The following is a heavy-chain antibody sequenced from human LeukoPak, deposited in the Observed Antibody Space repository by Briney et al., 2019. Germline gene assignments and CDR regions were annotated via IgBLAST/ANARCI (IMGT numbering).Heavy chain of an antibody. CDR3: ARAPVVVPAAPILDY. J-gene: IGHJ4*02. V-gene: IGHV4-59*01. Sequence: PSETLSLTCTVSGGSISSYYWSWIRQPPGKGLEWIGYIYYSGSTNYNPSLKSRVTISVDTSKNQFSLKLSSVTAADTAVYYCARAPVVVPAAPILDYWGQGTLVTVSS. CDR2: IYYSGST. CDR1: GGSISSYY. D-gene: IGHD2-2*01.